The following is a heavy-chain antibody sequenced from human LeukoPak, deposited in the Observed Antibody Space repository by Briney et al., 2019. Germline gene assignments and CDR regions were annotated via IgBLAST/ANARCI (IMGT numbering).Heavy chain of an antibody. D-gene: IGHD1-26*01. CDR2: IIPILGIA. CDR1: GGTFSSYA. J-gene: IGHJ4*02. V-gene: IGHV1-69*04. CDR3: ARAGGSYYSFDY. Sequence: GASVKVSCKASGGTFSSYAISWVRQAPGQGLEWMGKIIPILGIANYAQKFQGRVTITADKSTSTAYMELSSLRSEDTAVYYCARAGGSYYSFDYWGQGTLVTVSS.